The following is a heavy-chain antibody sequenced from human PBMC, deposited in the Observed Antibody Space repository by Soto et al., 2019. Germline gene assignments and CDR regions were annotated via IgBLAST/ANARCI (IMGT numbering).Heavy chain of an antibody. V-gene: IGHV3-53*01. CDR3: APHPGGGGY. Sequence: EVQLVESGGGLIQPGGSLRLSCAVSGFTVSNNYMSWVRQAPGKGLEGVSVIYSGGYTAYGDSVKGRFTISRDNSKNTLNLQRNTRGAHDPAVFFGAPHPGGGGYWGQGTLVTVSS. CDR1: GFTVSNNY. J-gene: IGHJ4*02. CDR2: IYSGGYT. D-gene: IGHD3-10*01.